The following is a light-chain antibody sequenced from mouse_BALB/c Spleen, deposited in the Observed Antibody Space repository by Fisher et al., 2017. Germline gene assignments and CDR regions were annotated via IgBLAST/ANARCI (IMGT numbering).Light chain of an antibody. CDR2: STS. CDR1: SSVSY. V-gene: IGKV4-68*01. CDR3: QQWSSNPLT. J-gene: IGKJ5*01. Sequence: IVLTQTTAIMSASPGEKVTMTCSASSSVSYMYWYQQKPGSSPKLWIYSTSNLASGVPARFSGSGSGTSYSLTISSMEAEDAATYYCQQWSSNPLTFGAGTKLELK.